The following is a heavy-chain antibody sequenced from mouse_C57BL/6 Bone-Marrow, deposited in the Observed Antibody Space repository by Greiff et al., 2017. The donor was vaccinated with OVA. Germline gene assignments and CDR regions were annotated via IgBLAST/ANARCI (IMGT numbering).Heavy chain of an antibody. CDR2: IYPSDSET. CDR1: GYTFTSYW. CDR3: ARRKGYFDV. V-gene: IGHV1-61*01. J-gene: IGHJ1*03. Sequence: QVQLQQPGAELVRPGSSVKLSCKASGYTFTSYWMDWVKQRPGQGLEWIGNIYPSDSETHYNQKFKDKATLTVDNSSSTAYMQLSSLPSEDSAVYYCARRKGYFDVWGTGTTVTVSS.